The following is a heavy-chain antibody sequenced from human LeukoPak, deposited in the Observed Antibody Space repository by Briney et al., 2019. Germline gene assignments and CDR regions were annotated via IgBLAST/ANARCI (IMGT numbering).Heavy chain of an antibody. CDR1: GGTFSSYA. J-gene: IGHJ4*02. Sequence: ALVKVSCKASGGTFSSYAISWVRQAPGQGLEWMGGIIPIFGTANYAQKFQGRVTITTDESTSTAYMELSSLRSEDTAVYYCATLAVAGDYYFDYWGQGTLVTVSS. D-gene: IGHD6-19*01. CDR3: ATLAVAGDYYFDY. CDR2: IIPIFGTA. V-gene: IGHV1-69*05.